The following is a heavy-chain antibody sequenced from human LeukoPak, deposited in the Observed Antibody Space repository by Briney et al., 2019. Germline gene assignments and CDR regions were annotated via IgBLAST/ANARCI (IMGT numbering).Heavy chain of an antibody. D-gene: IGHD3-22*01. CDR1: GGSISSYY. J-gene: IGHJ2*01. CDR2: IYYSGST. V-gene: IGHV4-59*01. CDR3: ARVSRDYYDSSGYYPRYFDL. Sequence: SETLSLTCTVSGGSISSYYWSWIRQPPGKGLEWIGYIYYSGSTNYNPSLKSRVTISVDTSKNQFSLKLSSVTAADTAVYYCARVSRDYYDSSGYYPRYFDLWGRGTLVTVSS.